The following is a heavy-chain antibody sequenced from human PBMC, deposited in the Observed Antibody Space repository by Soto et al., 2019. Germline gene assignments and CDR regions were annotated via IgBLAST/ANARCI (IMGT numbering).Heavy chain of an antibody. CDR2: IIVSNGSP. V-gene: IGHV1-3*01. J-gene: IGHJ4*02. D-gene: IGHD3-3*01. CDR3: AREPEDGVPGDY. Sequence: QVQLVQSGAAVKEPGASVRVSCKASGYTFTSHTLHWARPAPGQGLEWMGWIIVSNGSPRYAPQFQGRVTFGRDTSATTAYMELSSLTSEDTAVYYCAREPEDGVPGDYWCQGTLVVVSS. CDR1: GYTFTSHT.